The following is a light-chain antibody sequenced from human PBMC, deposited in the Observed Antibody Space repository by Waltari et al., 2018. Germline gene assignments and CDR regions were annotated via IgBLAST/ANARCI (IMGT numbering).Light chain of an antibody. J-gene: IGKJ2*01. V-gene: IGKV1-17*03. CDR2: AAS. CDR3: LQHNSYPRT. Sequence: DIQMTQSPSAMSASVGEPVTITCRASLGISDSLAWFQQNPGKVPKRLIFAASNLESGVPSRFSGARSGTEFTLTITSLQPEDFATYYCLQHNSYPRTFGQGTRLEI. CDR1: LGISDS.